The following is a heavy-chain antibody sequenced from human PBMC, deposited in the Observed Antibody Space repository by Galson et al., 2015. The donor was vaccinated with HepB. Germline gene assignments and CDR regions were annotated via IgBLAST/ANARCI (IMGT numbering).Heavy chain of an antibody. J-gene: IGHJ4*02. CDR1: GYIFNDYY. CDR2: ISPNSGGT. Sequence: SVKVSCKASGYIFNDYYIHWVRQAPGQGLEWMGWISPNSGGTKYAQKFQGRVTMTRDTSIGTANMHLSSLKSDDTAVYYCARDRGYCSGATCSTYLDFWGRGTVVTVSS. D-gene: IGHD2-15*01. CDR3: ARDRGYCSGATCSTYLDF. V-gene: IGHV1-2*02.